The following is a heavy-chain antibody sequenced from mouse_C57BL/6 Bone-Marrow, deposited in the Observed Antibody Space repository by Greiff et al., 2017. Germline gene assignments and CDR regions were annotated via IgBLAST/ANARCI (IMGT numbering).Heavy chain of an antibody. V-gene: IGHV1-69*01. Sequence: QVQLQQSGAELVMPGASVKLSCKASGYTFTSYWMHWVKQRPGQGLEWIGEIDPSDSYTNYNQKFKGKSTLTVDKSSSTAYMQLSSLTSEDSAVYYCARKRDDGYYSWYFDVWGTGTTVTVSS. CDR1: GYTFTSYW. CDR3: ARKRDDGYYSWYFDV. D-gene: IGHD2-3*01. J-gene: IGHJ1*03. CDR2: IDPSDSYT.